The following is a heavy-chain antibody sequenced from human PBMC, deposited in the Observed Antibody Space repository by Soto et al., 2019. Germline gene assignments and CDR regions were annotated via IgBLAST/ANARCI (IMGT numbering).Heavy chain of an antibody. Sequence: SETLSLTCTVSGGSISSYYWSWIRQPPGKGLEWIGYIYYSGSTNYNPSLKSRVTISVDTSKNQFSLKLSSVTAADTAVNYCARGLPAMFPQNRRGYFDYWGQGTLVTVSS. D-gene: IGHD3-10*02. J-gene: IGHJ4*02. CDR2: IYYSGST. CDR1: GGSISSYY. V-gene: IGHV4-59*01. CDR3: ARGLPAMFPQNRRGYFDY.